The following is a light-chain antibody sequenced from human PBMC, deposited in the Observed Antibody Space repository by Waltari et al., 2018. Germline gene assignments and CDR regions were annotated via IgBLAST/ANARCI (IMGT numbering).Light chain of an antibody. V-gene: IGLV1-40*01. CDR1: SSNLGAGYD. J-gene: IGLJ3*02. CDR3: QSYDSSLTAWV. Sequence: QSVLTQPPSVSGAPGQRVTISCTGSSSNLGAGYDVHWYQQLPGTAPKLLIFCTPKRPSGVPARISASKSGTSASLAITGLQAEDEADYDCQSYDSSLTAWVFGGGTKLTVL. CDR2: CTP.